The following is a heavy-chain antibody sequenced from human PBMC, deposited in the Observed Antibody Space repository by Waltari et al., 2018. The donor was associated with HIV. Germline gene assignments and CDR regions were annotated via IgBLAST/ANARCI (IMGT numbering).Heavy chain of an antibody. CDR3: ARERGYTSPFDL. CDR1: GLPSGSYG. Sequence: QVQLFEFGGGVLQPGRSLTHSSEASGLPSGSYGRNWVRQAPGKGLGWVAVTWYHGDKEDYADSVKGRFNISRDNARNTVFLHMNSLRAEDTGFYFCARERGYTSPFDLWGQGTLVTVSS. V-gene: IGHV3-33*01. CDR2: TWYHGDKE. D-gene: IGHD5-18*01. J-gene: IGHJ1*01.